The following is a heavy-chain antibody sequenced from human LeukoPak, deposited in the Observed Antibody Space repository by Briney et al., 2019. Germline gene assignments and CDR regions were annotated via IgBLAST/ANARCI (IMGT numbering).Heavy chain of an antibody. V-gene: IGHV1-8*01. D-gene: IGHD6-13*01. CDR1: GYTFTSYD. CDR2: MNPNSGNT. CDR3: AVTAAGTPFDY. J-gene: IGHJ4*02. Sequence: ASVKVSCKASGYTFTSYDINWVRQATGQGLEWMGWMNPNSGNTGYAQKLQGRVTMTRNTSISTAYMELSSLRSEDTAVYYCAVTAAGTPFDYWGQGTLVTVSS.